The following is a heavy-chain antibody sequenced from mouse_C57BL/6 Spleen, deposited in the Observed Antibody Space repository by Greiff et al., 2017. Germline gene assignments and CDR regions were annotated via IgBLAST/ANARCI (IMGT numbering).Heavy chain of an antibody. V-gene: IGHV1-69*01. Sequence: VQLQQPGAELVMPGASVKLSCKASGYTFTSYWMHWVKQRPGQGLEWIGEIDPSDSYTNYNQKFKGKSTLTVDKSSSTAYMQLRSLTSEDSAVYYCARRGFTTVVATPFDYWGQGTTLTVSS. J-gene: IGHJ2*01. CDR1: GYTFTSYW. D-gene: IGHD1-1*01. CDR3: ARRGFTTVVATPFDY. CDR2: IDPSDSYT.